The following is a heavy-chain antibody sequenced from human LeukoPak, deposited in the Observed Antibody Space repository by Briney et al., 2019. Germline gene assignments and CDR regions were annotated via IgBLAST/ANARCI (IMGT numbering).Heavy chain of an antibody. V-gene: IGHV3-15*01. CDR3: TTAPRGYCSGGSCSYAFDI. J-gene: IGHJ3*02. CDR2: IKSKSDGGTT. CDR1: TFTFSNAW. Sequence: GGSLRLSCAASTFTFSNAWMSWVRQAPGKGLEWVGRIKSKSDGGTTDYAAPVKGRFTISRADSKNTLYLQMNSLKTEDTAVYYCTTAPRGYCSGGSCSYAFDIWGEGTMVTVSS. D-gene: IGHD2-15*01.